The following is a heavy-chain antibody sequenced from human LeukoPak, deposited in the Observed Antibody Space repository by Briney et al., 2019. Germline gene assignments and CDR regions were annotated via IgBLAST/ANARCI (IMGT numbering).Heavy chain of an antibody. CDR1: GGSFSGYY. V-gene: IGHV4-34*01. CDR2: INHSGST. D-gene: IGHD6-19*01. Sequence: SETLSLTCAVYGGSFSGYYWSWIRQPPGKGLEWIGEINHSGSTNYNPSLKSRVTISVDTSKNQFSLKLSSVTAADTAVYYCARKMYSSGSTRLNRFDPWGQGTLVTVSS. J-gene: IGHJ5*02. CDR3: ARKMYSSGSTRLNRFDP.